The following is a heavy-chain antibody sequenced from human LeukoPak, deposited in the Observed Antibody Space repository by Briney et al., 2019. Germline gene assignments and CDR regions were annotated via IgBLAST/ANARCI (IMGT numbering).Heavy chain of an antibody. V-gene: IGHV3-23*01. J-gene: IGHJ4*02. CDR3: AKSLLYYYDSSGYSSGGAPDY. CDR1: GFTFSSYW. D-gene: IGHD3-22*01. Sequence: GGSLRLSCAASGFTFSSYWMSWVRQAPGKGLEGVSAISGSGGSTYYADSVKGRFTISRDNSKNTLYLQMNSLRAEDTAVYYCAKSLLYYYDSSGYSSGGAPDYWGQGTLVTVSS. CDR2: ISGSGGST.